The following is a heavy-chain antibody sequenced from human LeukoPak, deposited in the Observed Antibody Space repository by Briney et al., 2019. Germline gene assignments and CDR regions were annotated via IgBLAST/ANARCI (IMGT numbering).Heavy chain of an antibody. CDR3: ASVGCSSTSCHGEYYYYMDV. V-gene: IGHV1-69*02. CDR2: IIPILGIA. Sequence: SVKVSCKASGGTFSSYTISWVRQAPGQGLEWMGRIIPILGIANYAQKFQGRVTITADKSTSTAYMVLSSLRSEDTAVYYCASVGCSSTSCHGEYYYYMDVWGKGTTVTVSS. J-gene: IGHJ6*03. D-gene: IGHD2-2*01. CDR1: GGTFSSYT.